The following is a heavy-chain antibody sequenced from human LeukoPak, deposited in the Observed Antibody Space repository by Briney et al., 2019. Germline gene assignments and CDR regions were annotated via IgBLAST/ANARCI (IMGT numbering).Heavy chain of an antibody. CDR3: ARSFLGDWYFDL. D-gene: IGHD1-26*01. CDR1: GGSISSYY. J-gene: IGHJ2*01. CDR2: IYYSGST. Sequence: SETLSLTCTVSGGSISSYYWSWIRQPPGKGLEWIGYIYYSGSTNYNPSLKSRVTISVDTSKDQFSLRLTSVTAADTAVYYCARSFLGDWYFDLWGRGTLVAVSS. V-gene: IGHV4-59*01.